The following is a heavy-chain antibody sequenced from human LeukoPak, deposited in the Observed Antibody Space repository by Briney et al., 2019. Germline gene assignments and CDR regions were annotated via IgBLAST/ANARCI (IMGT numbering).Heavy chain of an antibody. CDR3: ARGEDDYGDSYYFDY. D-gene: IGHD4-17*01. V-gene: IGHV1-3*03. CDR1: GYTFTTYV. CDR2: INAGNGYT. J-gene: IGHJ4*02. Sequence: ASVKVSCKASGYTFTTYVMHWVRQAPGQRLEWMGWINAGNGYTKYSQDFQGRVTITRDTSASTAYIELSSLRSEDMAVYYCARGEDDYGDSYYFDYWGQGTLVTVSS.